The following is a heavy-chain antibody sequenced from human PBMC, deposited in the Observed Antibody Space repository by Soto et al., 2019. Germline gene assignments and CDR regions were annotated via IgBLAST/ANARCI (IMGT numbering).Heavy chain of an antibody. CDR3: TRGYGAYVRDY. V-gene: IGHV3-73*01. J-gene: IGHJ4*02. D-gene: IGHD4-17*01. CDR1: GFTFSGSA. Sequence: EVQLVESGGGLVQPGESLKLSCAVSGFTFSGSAMHWVRQASGKGLEWVGRIRSKANNYATAYAASVKGRFTISRDDSKTTAYLQMNSLKSEDTAVYYCTRGYGAYVRDYWGQGTLVTVSS. CDR2: IRSKANNYAT.